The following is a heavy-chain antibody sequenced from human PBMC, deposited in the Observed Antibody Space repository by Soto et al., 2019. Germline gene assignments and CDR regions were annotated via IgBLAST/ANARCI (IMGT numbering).Heavy chain of an antibody. CDR2: VNSDGSDT. Sequence: EVQLVESGGGLVQPGGSLRLSCAISGFTFSKYWMHWVRQAPGKGLVWVSRVNSDGSDTAYADSVRGRFTISRDNAKNTLYLQMSSLRGEDTAMYNCLAGEANYFDYWGQGTPVTVSS. CDR1: GFTFSKYW. V-gene: IGHV3-74*01. CDR3: LAGEANYFDY. J-gene: IGHJ4*02. D-gene: IGHD3-10*01.